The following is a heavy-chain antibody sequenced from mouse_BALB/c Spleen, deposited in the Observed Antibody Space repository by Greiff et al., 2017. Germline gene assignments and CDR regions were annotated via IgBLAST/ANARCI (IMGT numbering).Heavy chain of an antibody. J-gene: IGHJ4*01. CDR2: ISSGSSTI. CDR1: GFTFSSFG. V-gene: IGHV5-17*02. D-gene: IGHD2-12*01. Sequence: EVKLVESGGGLVQPGGSRKLSCAASGFTFSSFGMHWVRQAPEKGLEWVAYISSGSSTIYYADTVKGRFTISRDNPKKPLFLQMTSLRSEKTITYYGARRAYEGYAMDYWGQGTSVTVSS. CDR3: ARRAYEGYAMDY.